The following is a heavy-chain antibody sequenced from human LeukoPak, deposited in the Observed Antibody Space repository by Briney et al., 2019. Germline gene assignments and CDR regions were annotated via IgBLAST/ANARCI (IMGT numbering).Heavy chain of an antibody. CDR1: GFTFSSYE. CDR2: ISSSGSTI. D-gene: IGHD2-15*01. CDR3: ARAGYCSGGSCYSYYYGMDV. V-gene: IGHV3-48*03. Sequence: PGGSLRLSCAASGFTFSSYEMNWVRQAPGKGLEWVSYISSSGSTIYYADSVKGRFTISRDNAKNSLYLQMNSLRAEDTAVYYCARAGYCSGGSCYSYYYGMDVWDQGTTVTVSS. J-gene: IGHJ6*02.